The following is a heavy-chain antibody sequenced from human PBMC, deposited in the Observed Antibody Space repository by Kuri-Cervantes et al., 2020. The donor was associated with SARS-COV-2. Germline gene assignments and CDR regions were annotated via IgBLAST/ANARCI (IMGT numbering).Heavy chain of an antibody. V-gene: IGHV3-30-3*01. Sequence: GGSLRLSCAASGFTFSSYAMHWVRQAPGKGLEWVAVISYDGSNKYYADSVKGRFTISRDNSKNTLYLQMNSLRAEDTAVYYCARAAFTDFWSGYPGRGDAFDIWGQGTMVTVSS. D-gene: IGHD3-3*01. CDR3: ARAAFTDFWSGYPGRGDAFDI. J-gene: IGHJ3*02. CDR1: GFTFSSYA. CDR2: ISYDGSNK.